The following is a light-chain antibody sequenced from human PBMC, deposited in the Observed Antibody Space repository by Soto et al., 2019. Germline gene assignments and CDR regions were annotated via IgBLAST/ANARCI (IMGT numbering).Light chain of an antibody. CDR1: SSDVGAYNY. Sequence: QSGLTQPASVSGSPGQSITISCTGTSSDVGAYNYVSWYQQHPGKAPKLMIFEVSDRPSGVSNRFSGSKSGNTASLTISGLQADDEADYYCSSYTSSNTLVFGGGTKLTVL. J-gene: IGLJ2*01. CDR2: EVS. CDR3: SSYTSSNTLV. V-gene: IGLV2-14*01.